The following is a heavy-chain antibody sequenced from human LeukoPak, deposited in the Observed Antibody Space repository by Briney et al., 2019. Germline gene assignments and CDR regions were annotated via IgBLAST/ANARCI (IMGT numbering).Heavy chain of an antibody. Sequence: GGSLRLSCAASASTFSGNWMHWVRQALGKGLEWVASIDQHGRDKYFLDSVKGRFTISSDNSKSSLYLQMNSLRAEDTAVYYCVRGSGWFFGFWGQGSLVTVSS. CDR1: ASTFSGNW. D-gene: IGHD6-19*01. CDR2: IDQHGRDK. CDR3: VRGSGWFFGF. J-gene: IGHJ4*02. V-gene: IGHV3-7*01.